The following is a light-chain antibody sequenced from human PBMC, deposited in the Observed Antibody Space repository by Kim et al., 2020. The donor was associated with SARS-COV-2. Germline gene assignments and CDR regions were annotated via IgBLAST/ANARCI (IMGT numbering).Light chain of an antibody. Sequence: LSASGGDRVTITCRASESVSTWLAWYQQRPGKAPKLRISDASNLESGVPSRFSGSGFGTEFTRTISSLQPDDFATYYCQQYNSYYTFGQGTKLEI. V-gene: IGKV1-5*01. CDR1: ESVSTW. CDR3: QQYNSYYT. J-gene: IGKJ2*01. CDR2: DAS.